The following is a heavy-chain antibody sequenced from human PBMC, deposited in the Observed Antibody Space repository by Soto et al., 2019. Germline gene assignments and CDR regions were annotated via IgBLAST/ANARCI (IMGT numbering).Heavy chain of an antibody. V-gene: IGHV3-23*01. CDR2: ISGSGGST. CDR1: GFTFSSHA. CDR3: AKGYCSGGSCCYLDYYYGMGV. J-gene: IGHJ6*02. Sequence: HPGGSLRLSCAASGFTFSSHAMSWVRQAPGKGLECVPAISGSGGSTYYADSVKGRFTISRDNSKNTLYLQMNSLRAEDAAVYCCAKGYCSGGSCCYLDYYYGMGVWGQGTTVTVSS. D-gene: IGHD2-15*01.